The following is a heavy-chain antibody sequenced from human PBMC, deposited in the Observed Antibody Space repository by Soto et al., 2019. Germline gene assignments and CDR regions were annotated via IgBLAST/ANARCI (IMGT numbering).Heavy chain of an antibody. CDR3: ARSKINLVPAARGTYYYYGMDV. CDR2: IIPIFGTA. V-gene: IGHV1-69*13. J-gene: IGHJ6*02. Sequence: SVKVSCKASGGTFSSYAISWVRQAPGQGLEWMGGIIPIFGTANYAQKFQGRVTITADESTSTAYMELSSLRSEDTAVYYCARSKINLVPAARGTYYYYGMDVWGQGTTVTVSS. CDR1: GGTFSSYA. D-gene: IGHD2-2*01.